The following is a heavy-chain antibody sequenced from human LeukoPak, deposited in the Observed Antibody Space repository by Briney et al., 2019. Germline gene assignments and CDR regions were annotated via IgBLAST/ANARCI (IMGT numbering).Heavy chain of an antibody. CDR3: AREGELMVYAISY. CDR2: IYYSGST. V-gene: IGHV4-30-4*01. CDR1: GGSISSGDYY. Sequence: SQTLFLTCTVSGGSISSGDYYWSWIRQPPGKGLEWIGYIYYSGSTYYNPSLKSRVTISVDTSKNQFSLKLSSVTAADTAVYYCAREGELMVYAISYWGQGTLVTVSS. J-gene: IGHJ4*02. D-gene: IGHD2-8*01.